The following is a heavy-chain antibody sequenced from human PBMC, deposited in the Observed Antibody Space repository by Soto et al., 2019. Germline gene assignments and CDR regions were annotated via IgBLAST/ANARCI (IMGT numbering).Heavy chain of an antibody. D-gene: IGHD3-10*01. Sequence: QVQLVQSGAEVKKPGASVKVSCKASGYTFTSYGISWVRQAPGQGLEWMGWISAYNGNTNYAQKPQGSVTMPTETSTSTAYMELRSLRSDDTAVYYCARELEGDYYGSGVNWFDPWGQGTLVTVSS. V-gene: IGHV1-18*01. CDR2: ISAYNGNT. CDR3: ARELEGDYYGSGVNWFDP. CDR1: GYTFTSYG. J-gene: IGHJ5*02.